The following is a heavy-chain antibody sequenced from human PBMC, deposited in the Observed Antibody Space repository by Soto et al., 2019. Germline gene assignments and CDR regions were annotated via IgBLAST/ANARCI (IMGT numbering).Heavy chain of an antibody. Sequence: EVQLVESGGGLVQPGGSLRLSCAASGFTFSSYDMHWVRQVTGKGLEWVSAIGTAGDAYYPNSVKGRFTISRENAKISLYLQMTSLSAGATAVYYCATAFIPGVLDYWGQGTLVTVSS. CDR1: GFTFSSYD. V-gene: IGHV3-13*04. J-gene: IGHJ4*02. D-gene: IGHD3-10*01. CDR3: ATAFIPGVLDY. CDR2: IGTAGDA.